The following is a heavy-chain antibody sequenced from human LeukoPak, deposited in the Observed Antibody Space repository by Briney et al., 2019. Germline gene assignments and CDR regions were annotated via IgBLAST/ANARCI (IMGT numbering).Heavy chain of an antibody. J-gene: IGHJ5*02. CDR3: ARAPLWFGIPFDP. D-gene: IGHD3-10*01. Sequence: SETLSLTCTVSGGSISRSSYYWGRIRQPPGKGLEWIGSIYYSGSTYYNPSLKSRVTISVDTSKNQFSLELSSVTAADTAVYYCARAPLWFGIPFDPWGQGTLVTVSS. V-gene: IGHV4-39*07. CDR1: GGSISRSSYY. CDR2: IYYSGST.